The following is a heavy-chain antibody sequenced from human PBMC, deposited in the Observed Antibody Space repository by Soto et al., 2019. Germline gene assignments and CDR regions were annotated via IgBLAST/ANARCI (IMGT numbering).Heavy chain of an antibody. CDR2: IWYDGSNK. CDR1: GFTFSSYG. Sequence: GGSLRLSCAASGFTFSSYGMHWVRQAPGKGLEWVAVIWYDGSNKYYADSVKGRFTISRDNSKNTLYLQMNSLRAEDTAVYYCARRVPAAIRDYYYYGMDVWGQVTTVTVSS. D-gene: IGHD2-2*01. V-gene: IGHV3-33*01. CDR3: ARRVPAAIRDYYYYGMDV. J-gene: IGHJ6*02.